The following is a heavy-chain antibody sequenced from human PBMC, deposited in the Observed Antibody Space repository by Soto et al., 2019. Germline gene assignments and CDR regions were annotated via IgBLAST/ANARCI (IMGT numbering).Heavy chain of an antibody. CDR1: GGSFSGYY. CDR3: ARRCSVGGSCYLCYFDY. Sequence: SETLSLTCAVYGGSFSGYYWSWIRQPPGKGLEWIGEINHSGSTNYNPSLKSRVTISVDTSKNQFSLKLSSVTAADTAVYCCARRCSVGGSCYLCYFDYWGQGTLVSVSA. D-gene: IGHD2-15*01. CDR2: INHSGST. V-gene: IGHV4-34*01. J-gene: IGHJ4*02.